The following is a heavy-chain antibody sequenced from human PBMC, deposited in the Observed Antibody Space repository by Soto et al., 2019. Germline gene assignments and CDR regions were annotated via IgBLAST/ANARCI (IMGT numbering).Heavy chain of an antibody. CDR2: IYYSGST. J-gene: IGHJ6*02. D-gene: IGHD6-13*01. CDR1: GGSVSSGSYY. CDR3: ARDDSSSCLDV. Sequence: SETLSLTCTVSGGSVSSGSYYWSWIRQPPGKGLEWIGYIYYSGSTNYNPSLKSRVTTSVDTSKNQFSLKLSSVTAADTAVYYCARDDSSSCLDVWGQGTTVTVSS. V-gene: IGHV4-61*01.